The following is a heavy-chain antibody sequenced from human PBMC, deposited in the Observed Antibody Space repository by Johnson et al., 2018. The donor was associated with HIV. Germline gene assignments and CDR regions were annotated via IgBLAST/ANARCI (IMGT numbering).Heavy chain of an antibody. J-gene: IGHJ3*02. CDR2: ISYDGSNK. V-gene: IGHV3-30*18. Sequence: QVQLVESGGGVVQPGRSLRLSCAASGFTFSSYGMHWVRQAPGKGLEWVAVISYDGSNKYYADSVKGRFTISRDNSKNTLYLQMNSLRAEDTAVYYCAKNQEVSREDAFDIWGQGTMVTVSS. CDR1: GFTFSSYG. D-gene: IGHD3-3*02. CDR3: AKNQEVSREDAFDI.